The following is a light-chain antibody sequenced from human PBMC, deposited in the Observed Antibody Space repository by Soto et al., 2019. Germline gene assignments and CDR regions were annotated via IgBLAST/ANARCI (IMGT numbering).Light chain of an antibody. Sequence: EIVLTQSPATLSLSPGERATLSCRASQSVSRYLAWYQQKPGQAPRLLIYDASNRATGIPARFSGSGSGTDFTLTISRLEPEDFAVYYCQQRSNTEITFGPGTKVDIK. CDR1: QSVSRY. CDR3: QQRSNTEIT. J-gene: IGKJ3*01. CDR2: DAS. V-gene: IGKV3-11*01.